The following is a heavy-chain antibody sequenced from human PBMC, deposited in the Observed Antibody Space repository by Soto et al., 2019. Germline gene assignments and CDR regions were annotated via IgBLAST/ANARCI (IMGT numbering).Heavy chain of an antibody. J-gene: IGHJ4*02. D-gene: IGHD2-21*01. CDR3: TKDCDGY. CDR2: IKSKTDGGTT. Sequence: EVQLLESGGGLVKPGGSLRLSCAASGFTFSNAWMNWVRQAPVKVLEWVGRIKSKTDGGTTDYAAPVKGRFTISRADSKNTLYLQMNRLKTEDTAVYDCTKDCDGYWGQGTLVTVSS. V-gene: IGHV3-15*07. CDR1: GFTFSNAW.